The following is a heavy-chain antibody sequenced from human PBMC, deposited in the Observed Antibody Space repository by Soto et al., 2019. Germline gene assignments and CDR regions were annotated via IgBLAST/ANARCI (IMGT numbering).Heavy chain of an antibody. D-gene: IGHD3-22*01. CDR1: GGSISSYY. CDR3: ARARTYYYDSSGYLFFDY. V-gene: IGHV4-4*07. J-gene: IGHJ4*02. CDR2: IYTSGST. Sequence: SETLSLTCTFSGGSISSYYWSWIRQPAGKGLEWIGRIYTSGSTNYNPSLKSRVTMSVDTSKNQFSLKLSSVTAADTAVYYCARARTYYYDSSGYLFFDYWGQGTLVTVSS.